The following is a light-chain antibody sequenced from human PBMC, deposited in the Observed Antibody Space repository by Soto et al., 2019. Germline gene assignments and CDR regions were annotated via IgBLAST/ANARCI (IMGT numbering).Light chain of an antibody. J-gene: IGKJ4*01. CDR3: QQYNNWPPLT. Sequence: EIVMTQSPATLSVSPGERATLSCRASQSVSSNLAWYQQKPGQAPRLLIYGASTRATGIPARFSGSGSGTEFTRTISNLQSEDFAVYYCQQYNNWPPLTFGGGTKVEIK. V-gene: IGKV3-15*01. CDR1: QSVSSN. CDR2: GAS.